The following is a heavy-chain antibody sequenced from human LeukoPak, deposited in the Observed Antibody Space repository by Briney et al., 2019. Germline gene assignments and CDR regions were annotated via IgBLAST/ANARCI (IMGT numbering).Heavy chain of an antibody. J-gene: IGHJ4*02. Sequence: GGSLRLSCAASGFTFSSYWMTWVRQAPGEGLEWVANIKQDGSVKQYVGSVKGRFTISRDNAKNSLYLQMNSLRAEDTAVYYCARDTTGGNDYWGQGTLVTVSS. CDR2: IKQDGSVK. CDR1: GFTFSSYW. CDR3: ARDTTGGNDY. V-gene: IGHV3-7*01. D-gene: IGHD1-1*01.